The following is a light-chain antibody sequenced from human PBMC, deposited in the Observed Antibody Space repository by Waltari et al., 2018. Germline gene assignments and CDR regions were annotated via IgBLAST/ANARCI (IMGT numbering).Light chain of an antibody. V-gene: IGKV3-20*01. CDR1: KSVSRA. CDR3: QHYLRLPVT. J-gene: IGKJ1*01. CDR2: GAS. Sequence: EIVLPQSPGPLSLSLGERATVSCRASKSVSRALAWYQQKPGQAPRLLIYGASTRATGIPDRFSGSGSGTDFSLTISRLEPDDFAVYYCQHYLRLPVTFGQGTTVEI.